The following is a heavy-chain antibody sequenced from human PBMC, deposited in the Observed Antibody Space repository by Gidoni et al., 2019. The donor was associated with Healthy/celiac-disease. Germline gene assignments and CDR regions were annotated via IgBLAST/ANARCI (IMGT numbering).Heavy chain of an antibody. V-gene: IGHV3-23*01. D-gene: IGHD6-19*01. CDR1: GFTFSSYA. J-gene: IGHJ6*02. CDR3: ANGRLSSAHSYYYYGMDV. Sequence: EVQLLESGGGLVQPGGSLRLSCAASGFTFSSYAMSWVRQAPGKGLEWVSAISGSGGSTYYADSVKGRFTISRDNSKNTLYLQMNSLRAEDTAVYYCANGRLSSAHSYYYYGMDVWGQGTTVTVSS. CDR2: ISGSGGST.